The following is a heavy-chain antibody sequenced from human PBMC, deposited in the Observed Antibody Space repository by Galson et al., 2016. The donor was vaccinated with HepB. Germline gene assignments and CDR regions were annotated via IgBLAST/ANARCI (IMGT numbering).Heavy chain of an antibody. V-gene: IGHV3-9*01. Sequence: SLRLSCAGSGFTFGNYAMHWVRQPPGKGLEWVSGISWNTGNKVYADSVRGRFTISRDNAKNSLYLQMNSLRAGDTAVYYCARVGIRDAFDVWGRGTMVTVSS. CDR3: ARVGIRDAFDV. CDR2: ISWNTGNK. J-gene: IGHJ3*01. CDR1: GFTFGNYA. D-gene: IGHD7-27*01.